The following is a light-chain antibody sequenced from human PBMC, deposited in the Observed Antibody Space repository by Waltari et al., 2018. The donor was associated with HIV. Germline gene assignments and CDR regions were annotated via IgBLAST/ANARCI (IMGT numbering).Light chain of an antibody. V-gene: IGLV1-47*01. Sequence: SVLTQPPSASGTPGQMVTISCPGRRSNFGSTYVYGYPQLPDTAPRLLLSRNNQRPSGVPDRFSGSKSGTSASLAISGLRSEDEADYYCAAWDDSLSGRVFGGGTKLTVL. CDR2: RNN. J-gene: IGLJ2*01. CDR1: RSNFGSTY. CDR3: AAWDDSLSGRV.